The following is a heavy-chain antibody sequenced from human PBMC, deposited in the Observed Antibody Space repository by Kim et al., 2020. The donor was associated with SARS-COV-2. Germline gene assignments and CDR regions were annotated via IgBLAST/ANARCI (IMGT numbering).Heavy chain of an antibody. CDR2: ST. V-gene: IGHV4-4*02. Sequence: STNYNPSLKSRVTISVDKSKNQFSLKLSSVTAADTAVYYCARNLGSSYGYWGQGTLVTVSS. CDR3: ARNLGSSYGY. J-gene: IGHJ4*02. D-gene: IGHD6-13*01.